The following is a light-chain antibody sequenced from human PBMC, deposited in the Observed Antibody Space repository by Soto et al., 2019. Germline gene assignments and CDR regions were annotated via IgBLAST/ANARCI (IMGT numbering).Light chain of an antibody. CDR3: QSADSSGTRHVV. Sequence: SYELTQPPSVSVSPGQTARITCSGDALPKQYAYWYQQKPGQAPVLVIYKDSERPSGIPERFSGSSSGTTVTLTISGVQAEDEADYFCQSADSSGTRHVVFGGGTKLTVL. V-gene: IGLV3-25*02. J-gene: IGLJ2*01. CDR1: ALPKQY. CDR2: KDS.